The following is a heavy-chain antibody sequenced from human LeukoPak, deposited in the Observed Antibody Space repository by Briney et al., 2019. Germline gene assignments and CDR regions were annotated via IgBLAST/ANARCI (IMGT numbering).Heavy chain of an antibody. J-gene: IGHJ5*02. V-gene: IGHV1-2*02. CDR3: ARGSIVVVPAASVFDP. CDR1: GYTFTGYY. CDR2: INPNSGGT. Sequence: ASVKVSCKASGYTFTGYYMHWVRQAPGQGLEWMGWINPNSGGTNYAQKFQGRVTMTRDTSISTAYMELSRLRSDDTAVYYCARGSIVVVPAASVFDPWSQGTLVTVSS. D-gene: IGHD2-2*01.